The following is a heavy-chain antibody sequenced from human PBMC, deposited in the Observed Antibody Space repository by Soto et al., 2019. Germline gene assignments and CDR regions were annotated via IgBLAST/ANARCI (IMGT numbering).Heavy chain of an antibody. Sequence: GGSLRLSCAASGFTFSSYAMSWVRQAPGKGLEWVSAISGSGGSTYYADSVKGRFTISRDNSKNTLYLQMNSLRAEDTAVYYCAKEGGVLGPFDQWELLYFDYWGQGTLVTVSS. CDR1: GFTFSSYA. CDR2: ISGSGGST. V-gene: IGHV3-23*01. CDR3: AKEGGVLGPFDQWELLYFDY. J-gene: IGHJ4*02. D-gene: IGHD1-26*01.